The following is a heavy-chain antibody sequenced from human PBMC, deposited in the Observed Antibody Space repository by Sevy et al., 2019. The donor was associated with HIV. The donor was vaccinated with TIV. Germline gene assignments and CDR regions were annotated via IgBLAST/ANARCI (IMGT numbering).Heavy chain of an antibody. V-gene: IGHV4-61*01. CDR3: AREPYFFDKGGYYWDY. CDR2: VYHTGST. D-gene: IGHD3-22*01. Sequence: SETLSLTCAVSGVSVSSDTYYWSWIRQPPGKGLEWIGYVYHTGSTNYSPSFKSRVTISVDTSKNQFSLRLFAVAAADTAVYYCAREPYFFDKGGYYWDYWGQGALVTVSS. J-gene: IGHJ4*02. CDR1: GVSVSSDTYY.